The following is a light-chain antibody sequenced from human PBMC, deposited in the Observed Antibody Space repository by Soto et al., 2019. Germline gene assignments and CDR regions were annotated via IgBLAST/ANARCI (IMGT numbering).Light chain of an antibody. CDR1: QSISTF. J-gene: IGKJ1*01. Sequence: DIQMTQSPSSLSASVGDRVTISCRASQSISTFLNWYQQKPGTAPRLLIYRASSVKSGVPPRFSGSGSGRDFTLTISSLRPEDTATYFCQHSYSSPPWTFGQGTKVDIK. V-gene: IGKV1-39*01. CDR3: QHSYSSPPWT. CDR2: RAS.